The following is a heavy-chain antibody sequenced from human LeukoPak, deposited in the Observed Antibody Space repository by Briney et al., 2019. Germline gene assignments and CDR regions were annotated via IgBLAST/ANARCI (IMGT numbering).Heavy chain of an antibody. J-gene: IGHJ5*02. CDR2: IIPIFGTA. CDR1: GGTFSSYA. D-gene: IGHD2-8*01. V-gene: IGHV1-69*05. Sequence: SVKVSCKASGGTFSSYAISWVRQAPGQGLEWMGRIIPIFGTANYAQKFQGRVTITTDESTSTAYMELSSLGSEDTAVYYCARDGPYCTNGVCHWGLRWFDPWGQGTLVTVSS. CDR3: ARDGPYCTNGVCHWGLRWFDP.